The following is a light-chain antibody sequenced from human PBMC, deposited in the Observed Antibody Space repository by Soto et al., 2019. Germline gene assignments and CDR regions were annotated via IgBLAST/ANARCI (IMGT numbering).Light chain of an antibody. J-gene: IGLJ1*01. CDR3: QVWDSTSDHGV. V-gene: IGLV3-21*02. Sequence: SSELTQPPSVSVAPGQTARITCGGNNIGRKSVHWYQQKPGQAPVLVVYDDGDRPSGIPERFSGSNSGNTATLTISRVEAGDEADYYCQVWDSTSDHGVFGTGTKLTVL. CDR1: NIGRKS. CDR2: DDG.